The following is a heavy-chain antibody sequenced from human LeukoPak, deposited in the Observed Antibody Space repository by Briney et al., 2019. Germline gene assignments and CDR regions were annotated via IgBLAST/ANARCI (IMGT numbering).Heavy chain of an antibody. CDR3: TTVTMVRDYDY. CDR2: IKHKRDGETT. Sequence: GGSLRLSCTASGFSFSDDWMSWVRQAPGKGLEWVGRIKHKRDGETTDYAAPVKGRFTISRDDSKNMLYLEMNSLKIEDTAVYYCTTVTMVRDYDYWGQGTLVTVSS. V-gene: IGHV3-15*01. J-gene: IGHJ4*02. CDR1: GFSFSDDW. D-gene: IGHD3-10*01.